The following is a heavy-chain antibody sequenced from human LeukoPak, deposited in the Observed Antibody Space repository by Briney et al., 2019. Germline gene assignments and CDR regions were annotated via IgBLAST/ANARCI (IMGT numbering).Heavy chain of an antibody. Sequence: GGSLRLSCAASGFTFSSYWMHWVRQAPGKGLVWVSRINSDGSTTTYADSVKGRFTISRDNAKNTLYLQMDSLRAEDTAVYYCARGAYYYGSGSHAAPLLNWGQGTLVTVSS. V-gene: IGHV3-74*01. D-gene: IGHD3-10*01. CDR1: GFTFSSYW. CDR2: INSDGSTT. CDR3: ARGAYYYGSGSHAAPLLN. J-gene: IGHJ4*02.